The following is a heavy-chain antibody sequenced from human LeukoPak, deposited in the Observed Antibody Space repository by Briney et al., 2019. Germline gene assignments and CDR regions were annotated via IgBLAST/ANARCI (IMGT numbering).Heavy chain of an antibody. CDR1: GFTFSSYA. J-gene: IGHJ6*03. D-gene: IGHD2/OR15-2a*01. V-gene: IGHV3-30*04. CDR2: ISYDGTNQ. Sequence: GRSLRLSCSASGFTFSSYAIHWVRQAPGKGLEWVAVISYDGTNQYYADSVKDRFTISRDNSKNTLYLQMNSLSAEDSAVYYCARVSKPGWYDYYYMDVWGKGTTVTVSS. CDR3: ARVSKPGWYDYYYMDV.